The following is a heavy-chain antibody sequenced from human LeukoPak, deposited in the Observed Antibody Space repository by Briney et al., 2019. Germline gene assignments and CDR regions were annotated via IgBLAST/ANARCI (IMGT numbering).Heavy chain of an antibody. CDR2: INPDGTKI. D-gene: IGHD3-22*01. Sequence: GGSLRLSCAASEFSVGSNYMPWVRQAPGKGLEWVADINPDGTKISYADFVEGRFSISRDNAKNILYLQMNSLRAGDTAVYYCANAPMILDGHYWGHGTLVTVSS. CDR3: ANAPMILDGHY. V-gene: IGHV3-7*01. CDR1: EFSVGSNY. J-gene: IGHJ4*01.